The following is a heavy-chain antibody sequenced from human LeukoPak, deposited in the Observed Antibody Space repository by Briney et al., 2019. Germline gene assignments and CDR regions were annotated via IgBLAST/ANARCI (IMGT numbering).Heavy chain of an antibody. V-gene: IGHV3-33*01. CDR2: IWYDGSNK. CDR1: GFTFSSYG. CDR3: ARDGATGGYFDY. D-gene: IGHD7-27*01. J-gene: IGHJ4*02. Sequence: AGGSLRPSCAASGFTFSSYGMHWVRQAPGKGLEWVAVIWYDGSNKYYADSVKGRFTISRDNSKNTLYLQMNSLRAEDTAVYYCARDGATGGYFDYWGQGTLVTVSS.